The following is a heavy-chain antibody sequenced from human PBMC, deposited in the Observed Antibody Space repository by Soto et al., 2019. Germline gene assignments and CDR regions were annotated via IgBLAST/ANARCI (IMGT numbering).Heavy chain of an antibody. CDR1: GFTFSSYD. V-gene: IGHV3-30-3*01. CDR2: ISYDGSNK. CDR3: ARDWGRGIAAAVAPMGP. D-gene: IGHD6-25*01. J-gene: IGHJ5*02. Sequence: QVQLVESGGGVVQPGRSLRLSCAASGFTFSSYDMHWVRQAPGKGLEWVAVISYDGSNKYYADSVKGRFTISRDNSKNTLYLQMNSLRAEDTAVYYCARDWGRGIAAAVAPMGPWGQGTLVTVS.